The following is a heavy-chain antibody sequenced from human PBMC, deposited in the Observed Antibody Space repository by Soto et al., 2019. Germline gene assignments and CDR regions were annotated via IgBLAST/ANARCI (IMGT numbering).Heavy chain of an antibody. CDR1: GDTFTDYY. V-gene: IGHV1-46*01. Sequence: QVQLMQSGAEVKKPGASVKVSCKASGDTFTDYYIHWVRQAPGQGLEGMGTVNPSGGHTTYAQHFLGRVTMTRDTSTSTLYMALTSLTSDDTAIHYCARGGHVVVVIAALDYWGQGTLVTVSS. CDR2: VNPSGGHT. J-gene: IGHJ4*02. D-gene: IGHD2-21*01. CDR3: ARGGHVVVVIAALDY.